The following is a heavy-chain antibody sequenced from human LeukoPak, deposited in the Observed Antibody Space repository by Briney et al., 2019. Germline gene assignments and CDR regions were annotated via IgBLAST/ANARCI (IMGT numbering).Heavy chain of an antibody. CDR1: GFTFSSYG. V-gene: IGHV3-30*02. J-gene: IGHJ3*02. CDR2: IRYDGSNK. D-gene: IGHD2-2*01. Sequence: GGSLRLSCAASGFTFSSYGMHWVRQAPGKGLEWVAFIRYDGSNKYYADSVKGRFTISRDNSKNTLYLQMNSLRAEDTAVYYCARDNPKTRAFDIWGQGTMVTVSS. CDR3: ARDNPKTRAFDI.